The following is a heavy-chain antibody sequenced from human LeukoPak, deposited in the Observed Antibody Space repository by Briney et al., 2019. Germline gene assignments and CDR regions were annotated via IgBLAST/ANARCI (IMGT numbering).Heavy chain of an antibody. CDR2: ISWNSGSI. V-gene: IGHV3-9*03. J-gene: IGHJ3*02. D-gene: IGHD3-3*01. CDR1: GFTFDDYA. Sequence: PGGSLRLSCAASGFTFDDYAMHWVRQAPGKGLEWVSGISWNSGSIGYADSVKGRFTISRDNAKNSLYLQMNSLRAEDMALYYCAKSRRGVLRFLGTDDAFDIWGQGTMVTVSS. CDR3: AKSRRGVLRFLGTDDAFDI.